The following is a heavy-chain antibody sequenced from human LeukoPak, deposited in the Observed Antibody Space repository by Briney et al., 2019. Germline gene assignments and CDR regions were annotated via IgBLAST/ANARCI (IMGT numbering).Heavy chain of an antibody. CDR1: GFTSNNYA. CDR2: ISGGGETT. D-gene: IGHD4-17*01. CDR3: ARDYADYVGYFFFDY. Sequence: GGSLRLSCAASGFTSNNYAMNGVRQAPGKGLEWDSSISGGGETTYYADSAKGRFTISRDNSQNTLYLQMNSLRAEDTAVYYCARDYADYVGYFFFDYWGQGTLVTVSS. J-gene: IGHJ4*02. V-gene: IGHV3-23*01.